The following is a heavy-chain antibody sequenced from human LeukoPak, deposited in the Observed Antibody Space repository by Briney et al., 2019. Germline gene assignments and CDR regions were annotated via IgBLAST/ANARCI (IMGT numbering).Heavy chain of an antibody. CDR1: GYTFTGYY. Sequence: ASVKVSCKASGYTFTGYYMHWVRQAPGQGLEWMGWINPNSGGTNYAQKFQGRVTMTRDTSISTAYMELRRLRSDDTAVYYCARGLWDSSGWYISYYYYYYMDVWGKGTTVTISS. CDR2: INPNSGGT. J-gene: IGHJ6*03. D-gene: IGHD6-19*01. CDR3: ARGLWDSSGWYISYYYYYYMDV. V-gene: IGHV1-2*02.